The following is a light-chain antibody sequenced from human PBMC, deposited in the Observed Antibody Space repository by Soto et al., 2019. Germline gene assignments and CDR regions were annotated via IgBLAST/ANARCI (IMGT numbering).Light chain of an antibody. CDR3: QQYNNWPQT. J-gene: IGKJ1*01. CDR2: GAS. CDR1: QSVSNS. Sequence: EIVLTQSPGTLSLSPGERATFSCRASQSVSNSSLAWYQQKPGQAPRLLIYGASTRATGIPARFSGSGSGTEFTLTISSLQSEDFAVYYCQQYNNWPQTFGQGTKVDIK. V-gene: IGKV3-15*01.